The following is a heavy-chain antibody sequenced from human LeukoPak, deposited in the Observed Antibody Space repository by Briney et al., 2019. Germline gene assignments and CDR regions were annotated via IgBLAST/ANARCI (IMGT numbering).Heavy chain of an antibody. CDR3: ARDYYDSSGYQSPFDY. Sequence: GGSLRLSCAASGFTFSSYGVHWVRQAPGKGLEWVAVIWYDGSNKYYADSAKGRFTISRDNSKNTLYLQMNSLRAEDTAVYYCARDYYDSSGYQSPFDYWGQGTLVTVSS. CDR2: IWYDGSNK. D-gene: IGHD3-22*01. CDR1: GFTFSSYG. V-gene: IGHV3-33*01. J-gene: IGHJ4*02.